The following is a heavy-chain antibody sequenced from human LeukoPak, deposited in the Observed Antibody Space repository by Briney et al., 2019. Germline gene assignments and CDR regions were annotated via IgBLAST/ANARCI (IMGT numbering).Heavy chain of an antibody. Sequence: SETLSLTCTVSGGSISSGDYYWSWIRQPPGKGLEWIGYICYSGSTYYNPSLKSRVTISVDTSKNQFSLKLSSVTAADTAVYYCARGEGYCSGGSCYGWFDPWGQGTLVTVSS. CDR1: GGSISSGDYY. CDR2: ICYSGST. D-gene: IGHD2-15*01. CDR3: ARGEGYCSGGSCYGWFDP. J-gene: IGHJ5*02. V-gene: IGHV4-30-4*01.